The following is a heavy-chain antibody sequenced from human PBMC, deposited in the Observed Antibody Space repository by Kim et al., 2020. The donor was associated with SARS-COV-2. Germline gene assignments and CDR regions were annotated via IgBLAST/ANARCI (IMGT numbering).Heavy chain of an antibody. CDR3: ARGVRGTVVVVVITPYYYYDMDV. D-gene: IGHD3-22*01. CDR1: GGSFSGYY. Sequence: SETLSLTCAVYGGSFSGYYWSWIRQLPGKGLEWIGEINHSGSTNYNPSLKSRVSISVDTSKNQFSLKLSSVTAADTAVYYCARGVRGTVVVVVITPYYYYDMDVWGQGTTVTVS. V-gene: IGHV4-34*01. J-gene: IGHJ6*02. CDR2: INHSGST.